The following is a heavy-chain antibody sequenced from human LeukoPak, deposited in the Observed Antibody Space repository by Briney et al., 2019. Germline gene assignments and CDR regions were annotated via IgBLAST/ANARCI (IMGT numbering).Heavy chain of an antibody. CDR1: GGSISSYY. J-gene: IGHJ5*02. Sequence: SETLSLTCTVSGGSISSYYWTWIRQSPGKGLEWIGFFHHSGSTNYNPSFKSRVTISADTSNNHFSLKLSSVTAADTAVYYCATQVVPTTMGIYNWFDPWGQGTLVTVSS. V-gene: IGHV4-59*08. D-gene: IGHD4/OR15-4a*01. CDR3: ATQVVPTTMGIYNWFDP. CDR2: FHHSGST.